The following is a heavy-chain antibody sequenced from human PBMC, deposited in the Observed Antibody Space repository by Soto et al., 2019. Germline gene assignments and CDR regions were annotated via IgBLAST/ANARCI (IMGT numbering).Heavy chain of an antibody. V-gene: IGHV5-51*01. CDR1: GYSFTSYW. D-gene: IGHD3-22*01. CDR3: ARQIPPFDYYDSSGYSDY. CDR2: IYPGDSDT. J-gene: IGHJ4*02. Sequence: PGESLKISCKGSGYSFTSYWIGWVRQMPGKGLEWMGIIYPGDSDTRYSPSFQGQVTISADKSISTAYLQWSSLKASDTAMYYCARQIPPFDYYDSSGYSDYWGQGTLVTVSS.